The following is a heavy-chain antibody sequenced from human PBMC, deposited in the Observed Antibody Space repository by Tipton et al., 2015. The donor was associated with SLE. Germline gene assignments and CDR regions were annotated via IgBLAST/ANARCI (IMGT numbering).Heavy chain of an antibody. CDR3: ARRTPPRYSSGYSDLFDY. J-gene: IGHJ4*02. Sequence: TLSLTCTVSSGSFSSSTYYWGWIRQPPGKGLEWIGNIYYSGSTYYNPSLKSRVTISVDTSKNQFSLRLNSVTAADTAVYYCARRTPPRYSSGYSDLFDYWGQGTLVTVSS. V-gene: IGHV4-39*01. CDR1: SGSFSSSTYY. CDR2: IYYSGST. D-gene: IGHD3-22*01.